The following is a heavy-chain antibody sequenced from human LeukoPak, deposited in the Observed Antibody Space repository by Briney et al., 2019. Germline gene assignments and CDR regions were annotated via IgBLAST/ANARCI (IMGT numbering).Heavy chain of an antibody. CDR3: ARHYYYDSSGYYCVGYFDY. J-gene: IGHJ4*02. CDR1: GYTFTSYG. CDR2: ISAYNGNT. Sequence: ASVKVSCKASGYTFTSYGISWVRQAPGQGLERMGWISAYNGNTNYAQKLQGRVTMTRDTSTSTAYMELRSLRSDDTAVYYCARHYYYDSSGYYCVGYFDYWGQGTLVTVSS. D-gene: IGHD3-22*01. V-gene: IGHV1-18*01.